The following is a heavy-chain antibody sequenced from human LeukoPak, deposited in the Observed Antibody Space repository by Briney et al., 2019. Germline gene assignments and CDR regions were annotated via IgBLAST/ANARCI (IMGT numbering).Heavy chain of an antibody. D-gene: IGHD3-22*01. J-gene: IGHJ4*02. Sequence: GGSLRLSCAASGFTFSSYWMSWVRQAPGKGLEWVANIKQDGSEKYYVDSVKGRFTISRDNAKNSLYLQMNNLRAEDTAVYYFSRDINCYDSSISDYWGQGTLVTVSS. CDR2: IKQDGSEK. V-gene: IGHV3-7*01. CDR1: GFTFSSYW. CDR3: SRDINCYDSSISDY.